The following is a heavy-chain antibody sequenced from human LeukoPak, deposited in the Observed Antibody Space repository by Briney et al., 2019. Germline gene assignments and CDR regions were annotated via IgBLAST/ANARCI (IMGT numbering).Heavy chain of an antibody. Sequence: GGSLRLSCAASGFTFVSYAMSWVRQAPGKAPEWVASISGGGISTYYAESVSGRFTISRDYSNNMLFLQMHNLRVADTAMYYCAKGPREAAISNYFDSWGQGTLVTVSS. CDR1: GFTFVSYA. CDR3: AKGPREAAISNYFDS. J-gene: IGHJ4*02. V-gene: IGHV3-23*01. D-gene: IGHD6-13*01. CDR2: ISGGGIST.